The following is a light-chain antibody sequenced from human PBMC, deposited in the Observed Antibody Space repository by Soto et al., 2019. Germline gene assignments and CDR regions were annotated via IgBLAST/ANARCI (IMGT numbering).Light chain of an antibody. V-gene: IGKV1-39*01. Sequence: DIRMTQSPSSLSASVGDRVTITCRASQSISSYLNWYQQKPGKAPKLLIYAASSLQSGVPSRFRGRGSGTDFTLTISSLQPEYFANYYRQHSYSTPYTFGQGTKIEIK. CDR2: AAS. J-gene: IGKJ2*01. CDR3: QHSYSTPYT. CDR1: QSISSY.